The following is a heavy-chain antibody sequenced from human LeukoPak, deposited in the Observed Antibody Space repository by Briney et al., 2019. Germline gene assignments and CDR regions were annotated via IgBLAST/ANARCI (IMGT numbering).Heavy chain of an antibody. D-gene: IGHD3-22*01. CDR2: IKQDGSEK. CDR3: ARTLYYYDSSGYGGIGY. J-gene: IGHJ4*02. V-gene: IGHV3-7*01. CDR1: GFTFSSYG. Sequence: GRSLRLSCAASGFTFSSYGMHWVRQAPGKGLEWVANIKQDGSEKYYVDSVKGRFTISRDNAKNSLYLQMNSLRAEDTAVYYCARTLYYYDSSGYGGIGYWGQGTLVTVSS.